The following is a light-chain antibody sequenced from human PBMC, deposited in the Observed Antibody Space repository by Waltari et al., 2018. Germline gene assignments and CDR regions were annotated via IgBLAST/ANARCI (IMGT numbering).Light chain of an antibody. Sequence: DIQMTQSPSSLSASVGDRVTITCRASQSISSYLNWYQQKPGKAPKLLIYAASSLQSGVPSRFSGSGSGTDFTLTISSLQPDDFATYYCQQYNSYSPRTFGQGTKVEIK. CDR2: AAS. CDR3: QQYNSYSPRT. V-gene: IGKV1-39*01. CDR1: QSISSY. J-gene: IGKJ1*01.